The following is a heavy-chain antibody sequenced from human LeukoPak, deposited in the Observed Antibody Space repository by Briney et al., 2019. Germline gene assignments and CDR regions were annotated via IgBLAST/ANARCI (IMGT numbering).Heavy chain of an antibody. CDR3: ARAHYDFWGGYFDY. D-gene: IGHD3-3*01. CDR1: GYTFTSYG. V-gene: IGHV1-3*03. J-gene: IGHJ4*02. Sequence: ASVKVSCKASGYTFTSYGISWVRQAPGQSLEWMGWINTDNGNTKYSQEFQGRVTITRDTSASTAYMDLSSLRSEDMAVYYCARAHYDFWGGYFDYWGQGTLVTVSS. CDR2: INTDNGNT.